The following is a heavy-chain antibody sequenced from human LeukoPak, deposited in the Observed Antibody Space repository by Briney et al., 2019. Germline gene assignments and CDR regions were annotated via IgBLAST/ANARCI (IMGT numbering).Heavy chain of an antibody. D-gene: IGHD3-22*01. V-gene: IGHV4-34*01. J-gene: IGHJ4*02. CDR3: ARVEDYYDSSGYYY. Sequence: SETLSLTCAVYGGSLSGYYWSWIRQPPGKGLEWIGEINHSGSTNYNPSLKSRVTISVDTSKNQFSLKLSSVTAADTAVYYCARVEDYYDSSGYYYWGQGTLVTVSS. CDR2: INHSGST. CDR1: GGSLSGYY.